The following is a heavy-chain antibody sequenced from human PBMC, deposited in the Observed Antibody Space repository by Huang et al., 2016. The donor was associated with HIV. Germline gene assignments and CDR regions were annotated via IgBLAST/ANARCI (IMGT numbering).Heavy chain of an antibody. V-gene: IGHV3-30-3*01. J-gene: IGHJ4*02. Sequence: QVQLVESGGGVVQPGTSLRLSCAAAGFTFSNYAMNWVRQAPGKGREWVAFISNEGSTKYYADSVKGRFTISRDNSKNTVYLQMNSLRAEDTAVYYCARSEPSRYYFDYWGQGTLVTVSS. CDR3: ARSEPSRYYFDY. CDR2: ISNEGSTK. CDR1: GFTFSNYA.